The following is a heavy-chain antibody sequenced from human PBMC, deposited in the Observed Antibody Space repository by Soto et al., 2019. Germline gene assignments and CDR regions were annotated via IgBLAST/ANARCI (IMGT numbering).Heavy chain of an antibody. V-gene: IGHV4-39*01. CDR2: IYYSGCT. D-gene: IGHD6-13*01. CDR3: ARRERAAGTDWWFDP. CDR1: GGSISSSSFH. J-gene: IGHJ5*02. Sequence: SETLSLTSTVSGGSISSSSFHWGWIRQHPGKGMEWIGSIYYSGCTYYSPSLKSRVTISVDTSKNQFSLKLSSVTAADTAVYYCARRERAAGTDWWFDPWGQGTLVTVSS.